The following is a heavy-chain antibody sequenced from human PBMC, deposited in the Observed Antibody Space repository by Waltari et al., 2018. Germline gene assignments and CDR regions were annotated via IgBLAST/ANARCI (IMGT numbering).Heavy chain of an antibody. V-gene: IGHV1-2*02. Sequence: QVQLVQSGAEMKEPGASVKVSCKASGYTFTGYFIHWVRQAPGQGLEWMGGNNPKSGDTNDAQKVQGRVTMTRDTSRNTAYMELSRLRSDDTAVYYCAREGIVVTVGTGGNWFDPWGQGTLVTVSS. CDR2: NNPKSGDT. D-gene: IGHD2-2*01. J-gene: IGHJ5*02. CDR3: AREGIVVTVGTGGNWFDP. CDR1: GYTFTGYF.